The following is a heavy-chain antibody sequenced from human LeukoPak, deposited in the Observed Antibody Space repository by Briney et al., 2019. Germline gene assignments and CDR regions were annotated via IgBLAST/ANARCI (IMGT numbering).Heavy chain of an antibody. J-gene: IGHJ4*02. V-gene: IGHV3-21*01. CDR2: ISSSSSYI. CDR3: ARGRDYDFWSGYSTTPDY. CDR1: GFTFSSYS. D-gene: IGHD3-3*01. Sequence: GGSLRLSCAASGFTFSSYSMNWVRQAPGKGLEWVSSISSSSSYIYYADSVKGRFTISRDNAKNSLYLQMNSLRAEDTAVYYCARGRDYDFWSGYSTTPDYWGQGTLVTVSS.